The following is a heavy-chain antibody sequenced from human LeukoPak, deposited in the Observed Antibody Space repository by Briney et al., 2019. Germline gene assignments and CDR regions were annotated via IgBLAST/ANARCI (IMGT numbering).Heavy chain of an antibody. D-gene: IGHD6-13*01. CDR2: IYHSGRT. CDR1: GGSISSNNW. V-gene: IGHV4-4*02. Sequence: PSGTLSLTCAVSGGSISSNNWWSWVRQPPGKGLEWIGEIYHSGRTSYNPSLKSRVTISVDTSKNQFSLKLSSVTAADTAVYYCASTRRGAAALDYWGQGTLVTVSS. CDR3: ASTRRGAAALDY. J-gene: IGHJ4*02.